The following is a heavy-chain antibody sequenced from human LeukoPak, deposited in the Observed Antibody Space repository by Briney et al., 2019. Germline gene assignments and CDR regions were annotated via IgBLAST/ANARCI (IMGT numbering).Heavy chain of an antibody. Sequence: PSQTLSLTCTVSGGSISSGSYYWSWIRQPAGKGLEWIGRIYTSGSTNYNPSLKSRVTISVDTSKNQFSLKLSSVTAADTAVYYCARGNYYYYMDVWGKGITVTVSS. J-gene: IGHJ6*03. CDR3: ARGNYYYYMDV. CDR2: IYTSGST. V-gene: IGHV4-61*02. D-gene: IGHD2/OR15-2a*01. CDR1: GGSISSGSYY.